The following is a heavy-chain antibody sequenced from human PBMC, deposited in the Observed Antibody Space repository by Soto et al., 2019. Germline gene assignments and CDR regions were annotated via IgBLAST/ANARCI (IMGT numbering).Heavy chain of an antibody. D-gene: IGHD2-2*01. CDR3: ATGQVRSRGVYYADAFDI. CDR2: FDPEDGET. V-gene: IGHV1-24*01. CDR1: GYTLTELS. J-gene: IGHJ3*02. Sequence: QVQLVQSGAEVKKPGASVKVSCKVSGYTLTELSMHWVRQAPGKGLEWMGGFDPEDGETIYAQKFQGRVTMTEDTSTDTAYMELSSLRSEDTAVYYCATGQVRSRGVYYADAFDIWGQGTMVTVSS.